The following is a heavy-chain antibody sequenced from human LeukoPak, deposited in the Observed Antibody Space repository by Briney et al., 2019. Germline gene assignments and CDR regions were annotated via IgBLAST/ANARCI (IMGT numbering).Heavy chain of an antibody. D-gene: IGHD3-10*01. J-gene: IGHJ3*02. CDR2: ISSSSSYI. CDR3: ARWGDVRETFDI. Sequence: PGGSLRLSCAASGFTFSSYSMNWVRQAPGKGLEWVSSISSSSSYIYYADSVKGRFTISRDNAKNSLYLQMNSLRAEDTAVYYCARWGDVRETFDIWGQGTMVTVSS. CDR1: GFTFSSYS. V-gene: IGHV3-21*01.